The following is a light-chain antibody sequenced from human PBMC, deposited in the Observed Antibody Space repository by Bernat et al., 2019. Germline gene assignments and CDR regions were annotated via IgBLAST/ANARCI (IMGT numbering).Light chain of an antibody. J-gene: IGLJ2*01. CDR3: AAWDDSMSGHVV. CDR1: SSNIGSNS. V-gene: IGLV1-47*02. CDR2: INN. Sequence: QSVLTQPPSAPGTPGQRVIISRSGSSSNIGSNSVYWYQQLPGTAPKLLIYINNNRPSGVSDRFSGSKSGTSASLAISGLRSEDEADYYCAAWDDSMSGHVVFGGGTKLTVL.